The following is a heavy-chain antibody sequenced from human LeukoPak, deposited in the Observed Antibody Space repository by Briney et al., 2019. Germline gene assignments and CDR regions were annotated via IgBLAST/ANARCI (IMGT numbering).Heavy chain of an antibody. CDR3: AREGRQDYVYFDH. J-gene: IGHJ4*02. V-gene: IGHV4-59*02. CDR1: GGSVNNYY. Sequence: SETLSLTCTVFGGSVNNYYLSWIRQPPGKGLEWIGYINYSGSTNYNPSLKSRVTTSVDTSKNQFSLKLSSVTAADTAMYYCAREGRQDYVYFDHWGQGSLVTVSS. CDR2: INYSGST. D-gene: IGHD4-17*01.